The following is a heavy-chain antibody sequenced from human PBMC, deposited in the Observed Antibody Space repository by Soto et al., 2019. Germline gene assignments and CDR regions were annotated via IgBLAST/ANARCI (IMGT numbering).Heavy chain of an antibody. J-gene: IGHJ4*02. Sequence: GASVKVSCKASGGTISSYAISWVRQAPGQGLEWMGGIIPIFGTANYAQKFQGRVTITADESTSTAYMELSSLRSEDTAVYYCALDYYGSGSYYIEIGFDYWGQGTLVTVS. D-gene: IGHD3-10*01. V-gene: IGHV1-69*13. CDR2: IIPIFGTA. CDR3: ALDYYGSGSYYIEIGFDY. CDR1: GGTISSYA.